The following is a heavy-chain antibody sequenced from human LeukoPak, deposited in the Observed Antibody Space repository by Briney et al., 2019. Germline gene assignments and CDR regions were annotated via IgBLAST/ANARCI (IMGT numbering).Heavy chain of an antibody. CDR3: AKRASGSGTSLYYFDY. J-gene: IGHJ4*02. D-gene: IGHD3-10*01. CDR2: ISDSGGST. Sequence: GGSLRLSCAASGFTFRTYAMSWVRQAPGKGLEWVSGISDSGGSTYNADSVKGRFTISRDNSKNTLYLQMNSLRAEDTAVYYCAKRASGSGTSLYYFDYWGQGTLVTVSS. CDR1: GFTFRTYA. V-gene: IGHV3-23*01.